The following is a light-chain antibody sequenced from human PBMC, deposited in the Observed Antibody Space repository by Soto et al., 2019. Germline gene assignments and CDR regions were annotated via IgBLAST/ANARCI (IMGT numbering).Light chain of an antibody. CDR1: SNDVGGYNY. V-gene: IGLV2-14*01. J-gene: IGLJ1*01. CDR3: SSHTSSSTRV. Sequence: QSALTQPASVSGSPGQSITISCTGNSNDVGGYNYVSWYQQHPGKAPQLIIYDVTYRPSGVSNRFSGSKSGNTASLTISGLQAEDEADYYCSSHTSSSTRVFGTGTKVTVL. CDR2: DVT.